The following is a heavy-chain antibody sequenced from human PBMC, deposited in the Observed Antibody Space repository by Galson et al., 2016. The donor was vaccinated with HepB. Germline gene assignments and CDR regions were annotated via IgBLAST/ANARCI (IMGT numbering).Heavy chain of an antibody. J-gene: IGHJ4*02. V-gene: IGHV3-15*01. CDR2: IRTKSEGGTT. D-gene: IGHD3-9*01. Sequence: SLRLSCAASGFPLRDAWMSWVRQAPSKGLEWIGLIRTKSEGGTTHYAASLKGRFTISRDDSENTLHLQMNSLQTEDTAVYYCTTLITIDVHADYWGQGTLVTVSS. CDR3: TTLITIDVHADY. CDR1: GFPLRDAW.